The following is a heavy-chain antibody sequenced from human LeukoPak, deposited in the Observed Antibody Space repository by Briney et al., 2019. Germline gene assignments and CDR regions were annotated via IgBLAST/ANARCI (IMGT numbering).Heavy chain of an antibody. CDR2: ISADNGNT. J-gene: IGHJ4*02. V-gene: IGHV1-18*01. CDR3: ALSGWYHFDY. CDR1: GYTFTSYG. D-gene: IGHD6-19*01. Sequence: AASVRVSCKASGYTFTSYGISGVRQAPGQGGGWVGWISADNGNTNYTQKLQGRLTMTTDTSTSTAYMELRSLISDDTAVYYCALSGWYHFDYWGQGPLVTVSS.